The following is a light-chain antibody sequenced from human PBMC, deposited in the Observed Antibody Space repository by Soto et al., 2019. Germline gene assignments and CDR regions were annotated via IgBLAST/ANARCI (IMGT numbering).Light chain of an antibody. Sequence: EIVMTQSPATLSVSPGERATLSCRASQSVSSNLAWYQQKPGQAPRLLIYGASTRATGIPAGFSGSGSGTESTLTISSLQSEDFAVYYCQHYNNWAVGPCGQGTNVEIK. CDR2: GAS. J-gene: IGKJ1*01. CDR1: QSVSSN. V-gene: IGKV3-15*01. CDR3: QHYNNWAVGP.